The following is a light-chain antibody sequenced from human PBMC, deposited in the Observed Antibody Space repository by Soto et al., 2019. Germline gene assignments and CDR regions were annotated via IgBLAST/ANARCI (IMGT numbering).Light chain of an antibody. Sequence: EIVLTQSPGTLSLSPGERATLSCRASQSVTSSYLAWYQQKPGQAPRLLIYGASSRVTGIPDRFSGSGSGTDFTLTISRLEPEDFAVYYCQQYGSLSWTFGQGTKVDIK. CDR1: QSVTSSY. CDR3: QQYGSLSWT. V-gene: IGKV3-20*01. CDR2: GAS. J-gene: IGKJ1*01.